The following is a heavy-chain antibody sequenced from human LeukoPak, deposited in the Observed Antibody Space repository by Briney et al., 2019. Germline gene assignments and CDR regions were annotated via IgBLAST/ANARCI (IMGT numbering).Heavy chain of an antibody. Sequence: SETLSLTCTVSGGSISSYYWSWIRQPAGKGLEWIGRIYTSGSTNYNPSLKSRVTMSVDTSKNQFSLKLGSVTAADTAVYYCARGDYYGSENWFDPWGQGTLVTVSS. V-gene: IGHV4-4*07. CDR3: ARGDYYGSENWFDP. J-gene: IGHJ5*02. CDR1: GGSISSYY. CDR2: IYTSGST. D-gene: IGHD3-10*01.